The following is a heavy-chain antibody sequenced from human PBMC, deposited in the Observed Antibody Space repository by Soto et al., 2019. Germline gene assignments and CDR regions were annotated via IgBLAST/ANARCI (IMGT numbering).Heavy chain of an antibody. CDR3: VRERGLSSYYGMDV. Sequence: GGSLRLSCAASGLTLTSYSMNWVRQASGKGLEWVSSISSSSSHIYYADSVKGRFTISRDNARNSLYLQMNSLRAEDTAVYYCVRERGLSSYYGMDVWGQGTTVTVS. D-gene: IGHD3-10*01. CDR2: ISSSSSHI. J-gene: IGHJ6*02. CDR1: GLTLTSYS. V-gene: IGHV3-21*01.